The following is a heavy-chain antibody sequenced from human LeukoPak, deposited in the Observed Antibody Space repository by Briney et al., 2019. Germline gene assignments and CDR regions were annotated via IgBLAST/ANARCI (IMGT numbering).Heavy chain of an antibody. CDR1: GFTFSSYA. V-gene: IGHV3-30-3*01. Sequence: GGSLRLSCAASGFTFSSYAMHWVRQAPGKGLEWVAVISYDGSNKYYADSVKGRFTISRDNSKNTLYLQMNSLRAEDTAVYYCARDRRRSGYFSYFDYWGQGTLVTVSS. CDR3: ARDRRRSGYFSYFDY. J-gene: IGHJ4*02. CDR2: ISYDGSNK. D-gene: IGHD3-22*01.